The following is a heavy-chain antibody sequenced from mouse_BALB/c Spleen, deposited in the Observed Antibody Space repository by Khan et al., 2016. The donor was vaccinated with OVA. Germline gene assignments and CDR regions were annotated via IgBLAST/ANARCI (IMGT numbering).Heavy chain of an antibody. V-gene: IGHV1S41*01. D-gene: IGHD1-1*01. J-gene: IGHJ4*01. CDR3: ARSNYYGRSLYSMDY. CDR1: GYTFTSYW. Sequence: DLVKPGASVKLSCKASGYTFTSYWINWIKQRPGQGLEWIGRLAPGSGSSDYNEMFKGTATLTVDTSSSTAYIQLSSLSSEDSAVYFCARSNYYGRSLYSMDYWVQGTSVTVSS. CDR2: LAPGSGSS.